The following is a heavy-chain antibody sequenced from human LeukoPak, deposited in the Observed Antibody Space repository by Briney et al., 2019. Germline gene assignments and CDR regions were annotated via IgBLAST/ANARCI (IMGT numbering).Heavy chain of an antibody. J-gene: IGHJ4*02. CDR2: IYAGGNT. CDR3: ARSGGGWFDY. D-gene: IGHD6-19*01. CDR1: GFTVSTNF. V-gene: IGHV3-53*01. Sequence: GGSLRLSCAASGFTVSTNFMSWLRQAPGKGLEWVSVIYAGGNTYYADSVKGRFTISRDNSKNTLYLQMNSLRAEDTAMYYCARSGGGWFDYWGQGTLVTVSS.